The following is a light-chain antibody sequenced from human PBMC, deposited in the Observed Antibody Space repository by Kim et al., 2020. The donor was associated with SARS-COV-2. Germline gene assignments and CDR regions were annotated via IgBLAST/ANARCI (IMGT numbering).Light chain of an antibody. CDR3: QQYNNWPLT. J-gene: IGKJ3*01. CDR1: QSVSSN. Sequence: VAPGERAPPACRASQSVSSNLAWYQQKPGQAPRLLIYGASTRATGIPARFSGSGSGTEFTLTISSLQSEDFAVYYCQQYNNWPLTFGPGTKVDIK. CDR2: GAS. V-gene: IGKV3-15*01.